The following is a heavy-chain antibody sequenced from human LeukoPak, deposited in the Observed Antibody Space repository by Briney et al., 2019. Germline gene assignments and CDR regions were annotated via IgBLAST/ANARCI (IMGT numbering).Heavy chain of an antibody. CDR3: ARVQFQWFDP. Sequence: GGSLRLSCTASGFTFSITYMAWVRQAPGKGLEWVSVTYGGGDAYYADSVKGRFTIARDNSKKTVSLQMNNLRVDDTAVYYCARVQFQWFDPWGPGILVTVSS. CDR1: GFTFSITY. V-gene: IGHV3-66*01. D-gene: IGHD6-19*01. CDR2: TYGGGDA. J-gene: IGHJ5*02.